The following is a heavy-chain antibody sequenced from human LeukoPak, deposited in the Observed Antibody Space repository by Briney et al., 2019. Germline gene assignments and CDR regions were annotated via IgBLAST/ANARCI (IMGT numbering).Heavy chain of an antibody. CDR2: IGSSDSTT. D-gene: IGHD3-10*01. Sequence: GGSPRLSCVASGFTFSSYEMNWVRQAPGKGLEWLSYIGSSDSTTHYADSVKGRFTISRDNAKNSLYLQMNSLRAEDTAVYYCATLSGSGSYYSSFDYWGQGTLVTVSS. J-gene: IGHJ4*02. CDR3: ATLSGSGSYYSSFDY. CDR1: GFTFSSYE. V-gene: IGHV3-48*03.